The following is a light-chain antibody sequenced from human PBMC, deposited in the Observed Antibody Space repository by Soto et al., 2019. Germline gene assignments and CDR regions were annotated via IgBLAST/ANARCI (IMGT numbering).Light chain of an antibody. CDR3: QQYNKWPPIT. V-gene: IGKV3-15*01. Sequence: EIVLTQSPATLSLSPGDRAILSCRASQSVSTFLAWFQQKPGQAPRLLIYGASTRATGIPARFSGSGSGTEFTLTISSLESEDFAVYYCQQYNKWPPITFGQGTRLEIK. J-gene: IGKJ5*01. CDR1: QSVSTF. CDR2: GAS.